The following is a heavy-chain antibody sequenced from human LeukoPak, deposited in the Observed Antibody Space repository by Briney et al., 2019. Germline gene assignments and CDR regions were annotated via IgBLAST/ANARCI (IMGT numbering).Heavy chain of an antibody. CDR2: ISYDGSNK. J-gene: IGHJ4*02. V-gene: IGHV3-30*18. CDR3: AKDPHYDSRGHLDF. CDR1: GFTFSSYG. D-gene: IGHD3-3*01. Sequence: GRSLRLSCAASGFTFSSYGMHWVRQAPGKGLEWVAVISYDGSNKYYADSVKGRFTISRDNSKNTLYLQMNSLRAEDTAVYYCAKDPHYDSRGHLDFWGQGTLVTVSS.